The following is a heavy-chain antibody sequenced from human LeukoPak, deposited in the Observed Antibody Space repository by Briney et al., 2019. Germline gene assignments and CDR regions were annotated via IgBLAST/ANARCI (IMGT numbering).Heavy chain of an antibody. D-gene: IGHD3-10*01. J-gene: IGHJ4*02. Sequence: GGSLRLSCVASGIPLNTYAMTWVRQAPGKGLEWVSSIRERGGNTSYADSVKGRFTISRDTSMNMLYLQMTSLRDEDTAVYFCAKRGIVIRGILVIGYHQEAYHYDYWGQGVLVTVSS. CDR3: AKRGIVIRGILVIGYHQEAYHYDY. V-gene: IGHV3-23*01. CDR2: IRERGGNT. CDR1: GIPLNTYA.